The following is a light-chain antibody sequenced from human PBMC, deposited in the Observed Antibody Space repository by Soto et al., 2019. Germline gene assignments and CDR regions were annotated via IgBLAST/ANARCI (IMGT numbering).Light chain of an antibody. V-gene: IGLV2-14*03. CDR3: SSFASTDTPMV. CDR2: DVS. Sequence: QSALTQPASVSGSPGQSITISCTGTSSDVGGYNHVSWYQQHPGEAPKLMIYDVSSRPSGVSNRFSGSKAADTASLTIPGLQAEDEADYYCSSFASTDTPMVFGGGTKLTVL. J-gene: IGLJ2*01. CDR1: SSDVGGYNH.